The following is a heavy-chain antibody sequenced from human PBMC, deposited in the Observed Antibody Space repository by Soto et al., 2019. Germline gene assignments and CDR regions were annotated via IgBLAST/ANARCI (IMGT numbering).Heavy chain of an antibody. D-gene: IGHD2-15*01. CDR2: INSDGSST. V-gene: IGHV3-74*01. Sequence: PGGSLRLSCAASGFTFSSYWVHWVRQAPGKGLVWVSRINSDGSSTSYADSVKGRFTISRDNSKNTLYLQMNSLRAEDTAVYYCANDPRGYCSGGSCRPFDYWGQGTLVTVSS. CDR1: GFTFSSYW. J-gene: IGHJ4*02. CDR3: ANDPRGYCSGGSCRPFDY.